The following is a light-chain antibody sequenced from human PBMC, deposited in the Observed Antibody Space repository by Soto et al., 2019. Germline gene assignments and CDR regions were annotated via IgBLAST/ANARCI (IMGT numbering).Light chain of an antibody. V-gene: IGKV3-20*01. J-gene: IGKJ4*01. CDR2: GAS. CDR3: QQYGSSPRLT. CDR1: QSVSSSY. Sequence: EIVLTQSPGTLSLSPGERATLSCRASQSVSSSYLAWYQQKPGQAPRLLIYGASSRATGIPDRFSGSGSGTAFTLTISRLEPEDFAVYYCQQYGSSPRLTFGGATKVQIK.